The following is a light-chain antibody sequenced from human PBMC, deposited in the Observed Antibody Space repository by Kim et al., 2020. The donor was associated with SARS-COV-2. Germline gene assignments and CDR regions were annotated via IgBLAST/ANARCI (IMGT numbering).Light chain of an antibody. V-gene: IGLV3-19*01. CDR3: NSRDSSGNHVV. Sequence: SSELTQDPAVSVALGQTVRITCQGDSLRSYYASWYQQKPGQAPVLVIYGENNRPSGIPDRFSGSSSGNTASLTNTGTQAEDEADYYCNSRDSSGNHVVFGGGTQLTVL. J-gene: IGLJ2*01. CDR2: GEN. CDR1: SLRSYY.